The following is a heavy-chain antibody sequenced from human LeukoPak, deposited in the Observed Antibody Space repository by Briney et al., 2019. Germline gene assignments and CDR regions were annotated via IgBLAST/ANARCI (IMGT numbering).Heavy chain of an antibody. D-gene: IGHD2-2*02. J-gene: IGHJ3*02. CDR3: ARAGIVVVPAAIRGDDAFDI. Sequence: PGRSLRLSCAASGFTFSSYGMHWVRQAPGKGLEWVAVIWCDGSNKYYADSVKGRFTISRDNSKNTLYLQMNSLRAEDTAVYYCARAGIVVVPAAIRGDDAFDIWGQGTMVTVSS. CDR2: IWCDGSNK. V-gene: IGHV3-33*01. CDR1: GFTFSSYG.